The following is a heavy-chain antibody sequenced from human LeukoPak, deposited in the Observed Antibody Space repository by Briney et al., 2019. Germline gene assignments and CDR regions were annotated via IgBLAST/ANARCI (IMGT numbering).Heavy chain of an antibody. Sequence: GGSLRLSCAASGFTFRNYGMHWVRQAPGKGLEGVAIIWYDGSNKYYEDSVKGRFTISRDNSKNTLSLQMDSLRAEDTAVYYCARDRNWATRNWYFDLWGRGTLVTVSS. J-gene: IGHJ2*01. CDR1: GFTFRNYG. CDR3: ARDRNWATRNWYFDL. CDR2: IWYDGSNK. D-gene: IGHD5-24*01. V-gene: IGHV3-33*01.